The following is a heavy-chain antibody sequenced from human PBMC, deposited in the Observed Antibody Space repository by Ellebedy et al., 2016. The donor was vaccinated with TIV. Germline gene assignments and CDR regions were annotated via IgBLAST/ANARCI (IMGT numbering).Heavy chain of an antibody. D-gene: IGHD7-27*01. Sequence: AASVKVSCKASGYTFNNYDIDWVRQATGQGLEWMGWMNPNSCKTGYAQKFQGRGTMTWKTSINSAYMELSSLIFDDTAVSFCACVVRLGWSSYYFDYWGQGTLVAVSS. CDR3: ACVVRLGWSSYYFDY. CDR1: GYTFNNYD. J-gene: IGHJ4*02. V-gene: IGHV1-8*02. CDR2: MNPNSCKT.